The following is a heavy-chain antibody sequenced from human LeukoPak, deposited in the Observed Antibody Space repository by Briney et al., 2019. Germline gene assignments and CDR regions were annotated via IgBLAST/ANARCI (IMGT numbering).Heavy chain of an antibody. CDR2: IWYDGSNK. CDR3: ASLYYYDSSGYYPRDAFDI. J-gene: IGHJ3*02. Sequence: GGSLRLSCAASGFTFSSYAMSWVRQAPGKGLEWVAVIWYDGSNKYYADSVKGRFTISRDNSKNTLYLQMNSLRAEDTAVYYCASLYYYDSSGYYPRDAFDIWGQGTMVTVSS. D-gene: IGHD3-22*01. V-gene: IGHV3-33*08. CDR1: GFTFSSYA.